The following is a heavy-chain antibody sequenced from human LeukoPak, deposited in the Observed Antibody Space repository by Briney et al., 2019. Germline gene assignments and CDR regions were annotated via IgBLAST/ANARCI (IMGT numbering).Heavy chain of an antibody. V-gene: IGHV1-69*13. D-gene: IGHD1-1*01. Sequence: ASVKVSCKASGYTFTTYGISWVRQAPGQGLEWMGGIIPIFGSANYSQKFQGRVTITAEESTSTAYMELSSLRSEDTAVYYCARAWNWIDAFDIWGQGTMVTVSS. CDR2: IIPIFGSA. CDR3: ARAWNWIDAFDI. J-gene: IGHJ3*02. CDR1: GYTFTTYG.